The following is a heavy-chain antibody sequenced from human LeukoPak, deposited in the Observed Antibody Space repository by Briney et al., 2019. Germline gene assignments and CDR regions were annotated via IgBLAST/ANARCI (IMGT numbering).Heavy chain of an antibody. CDR2: IYYSGST. CDR1: GGSISSSSYY. Sequence: SETLSLTCTVSGGSISSSSYYWGWIRQPPGKGLEWIGSIYYSGSTYYNPSLKSRVTISVDTSKNQFSLELSSVTAADTAVYYCARLVSGGILWFDPWGQGTLVTVSS. CDR3: ARLVSGGILWFDP. D-gene: IGHD2-15*01. V-gene: IGHV4-39*01. J-gene: IGHJ5*02.